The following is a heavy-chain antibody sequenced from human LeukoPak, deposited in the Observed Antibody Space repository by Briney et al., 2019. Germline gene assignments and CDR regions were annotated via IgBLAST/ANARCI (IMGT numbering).Heavy chain of an antibody. CDR1: GYTFTSYD. D-gene: IGHD2-15*01. CDR2: VNPNGGHT. Sequence: ASVKVSCKPSGYTFTSYDVNWVRQATGQGLEWMGWVNPNGGHTGYAQKFQGRVTMTTNTSISTAYMELSSLRSEDTAVYYCARGAPGSYCSGGSCPYFDYWGQGTLVSVSS. CDR3: ARGAPGSYCSGGSCPYFDY. V-gene: IGHV1-8*01. J-gene: IGHJ4*02.